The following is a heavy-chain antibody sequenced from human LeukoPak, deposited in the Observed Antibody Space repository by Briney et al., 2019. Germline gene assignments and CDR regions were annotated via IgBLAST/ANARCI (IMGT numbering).Heavy chain of an antibody. D-gene: IGHD6-13*01. CDR1: GLTVSSYS. CDR2: ISSSSSTI. Sequence: PGGSLRLSCAASGLTVSSYSMNWVRQAPGKGLEWVSYISSSSSTIYYADSVKGRFTISRDNAKNSLYLQMNSLRDEDTAVYYCATQPGYSNSWGGYWGQGTLVTVSS. J-gene: IGHJ4*02. V-gene: IGHV3-48*02. CDR3: ATQPGYSNSWGGY.